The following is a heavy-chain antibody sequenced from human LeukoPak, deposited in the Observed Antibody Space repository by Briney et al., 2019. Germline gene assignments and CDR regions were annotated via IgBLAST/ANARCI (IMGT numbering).Heavy chain of an antibody. J-gene: IGHJ4*02. CDR1: GYTLTELS. Sequence: ASVKVSCKVSGYTLTELSMHWVRQAPGKGIEWMGGFDPEDGETIYAQKFQGRVTMPEDTSTDTAYMELSSPRSEDTAVYYCATGGTYYDILTGYSPNPFDYWGQGTLVTVSS. CDR2: FDPEDGET. V-gene: IGHV1-24*01. CDR3: ATGGTYYDILTGYSPNPFDY. D-gene: IGHD3-9*01.